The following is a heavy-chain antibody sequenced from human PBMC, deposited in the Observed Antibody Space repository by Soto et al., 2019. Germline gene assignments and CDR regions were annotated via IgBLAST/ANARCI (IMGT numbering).Heavy chain of an antibody. V-gene: IGHV1-69*01. CDR3: ARGYYYDSSGYQNLDY. CDR1: GATFTGNA. Sequence: QVQLVQSGAEVKKPGSWVKVSCRASGATFTGNAIGWVRRAPGQGLEWMGGIIPIFGTANYAQKFQGRVTITADESTSTAYMELSSLRSEDTAVYYCARGYYYDSSGYQNLDYWGQGTLVTVSS. D-gene: IGHD3-22*01. CDR2: IIPIFGTA. J-gene: IGHJ4*02.